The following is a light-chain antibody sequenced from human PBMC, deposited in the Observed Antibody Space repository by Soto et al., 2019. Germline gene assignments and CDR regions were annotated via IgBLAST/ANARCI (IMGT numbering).Light chain of an antibody. V-gene: IGLV2-14*01. CDR2: EVS. Sequence: QSALTQPASVSGSPGQSITISCTGTSSDVVGYNYVSWYQQHPGKAPKLMIYEVSNRPSGVSNRFSGSKSGNTASLTISGLQAEDEADYYCSSYTSSSLMVFGTGTKVTVL. CDR1: SSDVVGYNY. J-gene: IGLJ1*01. CDR3: SSYTSSSLMV.